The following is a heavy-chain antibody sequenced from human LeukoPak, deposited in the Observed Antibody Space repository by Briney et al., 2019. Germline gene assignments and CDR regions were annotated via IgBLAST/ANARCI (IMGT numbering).Heavy chain of an antibody. D-gene: IGHD2-2*01. CDR2: IIPIFGTA. Sequence: ASVNVSCTASGYTFTGYYMHWVRQAPGQGLAWMGGIIPIFGTANYAQKFQGRVTITADESTSTAYMELSSLRSEDTAVYYCARDLLRQVVPAASFYDPWGQGTLVTVSS. V-gene: IGHV1-69*13. J-gene: IGHJ5*02. CDR3: ARDLLRQVVPAASFYDP. CDR1: GYTFTGYY.